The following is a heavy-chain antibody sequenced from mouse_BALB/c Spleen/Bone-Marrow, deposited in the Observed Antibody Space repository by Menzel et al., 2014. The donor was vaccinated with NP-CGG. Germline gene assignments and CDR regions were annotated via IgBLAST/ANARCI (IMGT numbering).Heavy chain of an antibody. CDR2: ILPGSGST. J-gene: IGHJ1*01. V-gene: IGHV1-9*01. CDR1: GYTFRNYW. CDR3: ARVIYWYLDV. Sequence: VQLQQSGAELMKPGASVKISCMATGYTFRNYWIEWVKQRPGHGLEWIGEILPGSGSTDYNKNFKGKATFTADTSSNTAYMQLSSLTSADSAVYYCARVIYWYLDVWGAGTTVTVSS.